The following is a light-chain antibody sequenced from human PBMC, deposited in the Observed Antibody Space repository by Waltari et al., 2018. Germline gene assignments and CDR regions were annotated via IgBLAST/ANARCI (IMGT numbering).Light chain of an antibody. J-gene: IGLJ2*01. V-gene: IGLV2-23*02. CDR2: GVT. Sequence: QSALTQPASVYGSPGQSITIPCTGSSTAIGTYNVVSWYQHHPGKAPKLIIYGVTNRPSGVSNRFSGSKSGNTASLTISGLQTEDEADYYCCSYAGSMVFGGGTKLTVL. CDR1: STAIGTYNV. CDR3: CSYAGSMV.